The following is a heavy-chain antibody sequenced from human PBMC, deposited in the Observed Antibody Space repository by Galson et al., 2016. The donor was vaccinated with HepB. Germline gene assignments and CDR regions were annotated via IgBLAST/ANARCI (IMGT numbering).Heavy chain of an antibody. D-gene: IGHD6-13*01. V-gene: IGHV3-33*01. Sequence: SLRLSCAASGFTFNTYGMHWVRQAPGKGLEWVAVIWYDGSNKYYADSVKGRFTISRDNSKNTLYLQMNGLRAEDTAVYYCKTAAVGPSASDYWGQGTLVTVSS. CDR2: IWYDGSNK. CDR3: KTAAVGPSASDY. CDR1: GFTFNTYG. J-gene: IGHJ4*02.